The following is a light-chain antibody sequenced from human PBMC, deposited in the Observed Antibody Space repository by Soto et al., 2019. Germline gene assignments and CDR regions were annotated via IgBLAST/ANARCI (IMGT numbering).Light chain of an antibody. V-gene: IGKV3-20*01. CDR1: QSVTSTY. J-gene: IGKJ5*01. CDR2: CAS. Sequence: EIVLTQSPGTLSLSPGERATLSCRASQSVTSTYLAWYKQKPGQAPRLLIYCASNMATGIPGRFSGSGFGTDFTLTISRLEPEDFAVYYCQQYGSSPFGQGTRLEI. CDR3: QQYGSSP.